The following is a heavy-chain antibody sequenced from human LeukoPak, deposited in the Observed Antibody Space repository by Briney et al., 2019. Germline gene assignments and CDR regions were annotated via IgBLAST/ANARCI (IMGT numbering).Heavy chain of an antibody. J-gene: IGHJ6*02. D-gene: IGHD2-2*01. CDR3: ARESHCSSTSCFHYYYYYGMDV. V-gene: IGHV3-21*01. Sequence: GGSLRLSCAASGFTFSSYSMNWVRQAPGKGLERVSSISSSSSYIYYADSVKGRFTISRDNAKNSLYLQMNSLRAEDTAVYYCARESHCSSTSCFHYYYYYGMDVWGQGTTVTVSS. CDR1: GFTFSSYS. CDR2: ISSSSSYI.